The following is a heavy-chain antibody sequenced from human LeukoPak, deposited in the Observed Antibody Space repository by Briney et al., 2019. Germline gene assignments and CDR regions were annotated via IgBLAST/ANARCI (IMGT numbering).Heavy chain of an antibody. Sequence: GGSLSLSCSASGFTFSNYAMHWVRQAPGKGLEYVSGISTNGGGADYADSVKGRFTISRDNSKNTLSLQMGSLRAEDAAVYYCVKDLGRYRNNCFDYWGQGTLVTVSS. J-gene: IGHJ4*02. CDR2: ISTNGGGA. D-gene: IGHD1-26*01. CDR1: GFTFSNYA. V-gene: IGHV3-64D*09. CDR3: VKDLGRYRNNCFDY.